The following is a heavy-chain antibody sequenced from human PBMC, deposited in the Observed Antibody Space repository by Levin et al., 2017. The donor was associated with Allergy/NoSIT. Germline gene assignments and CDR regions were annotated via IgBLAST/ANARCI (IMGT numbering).Heavy chain of an antibody. V-gene: IGHV3-53*01. CDR3: ARAASVTVATRYFDF. CDR2: LYVGGTP. Sequence: LSLPCAASGFSVSNSSMNWVRQAPGKGLEWVSVLYVGGTPYYADSVKGRFTISRDNSKNTLSLQMNSLRAEDTAVYYCARAASVTVATRYFDFWGQGTLVTVSS. D-gene: IGHD2-21*02. J-gene: IGHJ4*02. CDR1: GFSVSNSS.